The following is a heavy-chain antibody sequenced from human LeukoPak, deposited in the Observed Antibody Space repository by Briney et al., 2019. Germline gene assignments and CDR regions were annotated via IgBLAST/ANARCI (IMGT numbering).Heavy chain of an antibody. CDR1: GFTFSSYG. CDR3: AKDRSTGWYARFYY. J-gene: IGHJ4*02. CDR2: ISYDGNNE. D-gene: IGHD6-13*01. V-gene: IGHV3-30*18. Sequence: GGSLRLSCTASGFTFSSYGIHWVRQAPGKGLEWVAVISYDGNNEYYADSVKGRFTISRDNSKSTLYLQMNSLRAEDTAVYYCAKDRSTGWYARFYYWGQGTLVTVSS.